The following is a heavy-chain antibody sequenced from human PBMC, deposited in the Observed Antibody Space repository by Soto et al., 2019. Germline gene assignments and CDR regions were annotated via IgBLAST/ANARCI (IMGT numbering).Heavy chain of an antibody. CDR3: ARYQVVVNYFDY. Sequence: EVQLVQSGAEVKKPGESLRISCKGSGYSFTSYWISWVRQMPGKGLEWMGSIDPSDSYTNYSPSFQGHVTISADKSISTAYLQWSRLKASDTAMYYCARYQVVVNYFDYWGQGTLVTVSS. CDR2: IDPSDSYT. V-gene: IGHV5-10-1*03. J-gene: IGHJ4*02. D-gene: IGHD2-15*01. CDR1: GYSFTSYW.